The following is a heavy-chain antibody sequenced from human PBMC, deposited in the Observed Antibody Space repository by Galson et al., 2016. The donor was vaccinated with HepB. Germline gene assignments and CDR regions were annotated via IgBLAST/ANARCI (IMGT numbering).Heavy chain of an antibody. J-gene: IGHJ4*02. Sequence: SLRLSCAASGFTLSSYGMHWVRQAPGKGLEWVSSISSGSAYTYSADSVKGRFTISRDNAKNSLYLQMNSLRAEDTAVYYCAREMSSGWYWVYFDYWGQGTLVTVSS. V-gene: IGHV3-21*01. D-gene: IGHD6-19*01. CDR1: GFTLSSYG. CDR3: AREMSSGWYWVYFDY. CDR2: ISSGSAYT.